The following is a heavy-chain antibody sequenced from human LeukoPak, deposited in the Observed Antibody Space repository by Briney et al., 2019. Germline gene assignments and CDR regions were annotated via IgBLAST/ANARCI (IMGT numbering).Heavy chain of an antibody. J-gene: IGHJ4*02. D-gene: IGHD6-13*01. V-gene: IGHV4-59*08. CDR2: IYYSGST. Sequence: SSETLSLTCTVPGGSISSYYWSWIRQPPGKGLEWIGYIYYSGSTNYNLSLKSRVTISVDTSKNQFSLKLSSVTAADTAVYYCARQNSSSWSYYFDYWGQGTLVTVSS. CDR1: GGSISSYY. CDR3: ARQNSSSWSYYFDY.